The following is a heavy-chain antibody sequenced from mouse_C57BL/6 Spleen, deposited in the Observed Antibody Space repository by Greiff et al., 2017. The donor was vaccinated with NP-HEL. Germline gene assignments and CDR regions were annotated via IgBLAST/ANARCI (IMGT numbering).Heavy chain of an antibody. J-gene: IGHJ4*01. Sequence: DVKLQESGPGLVKPSQTVFLTCTVTGISITTGNYRWSWIRQFPGNKLEWIGYIYYSGTITYNPSLTRRTTITRDTPKNQFFLEMNSLTAEDTATYYCARENWDEGYAMDYWGQGTSVTVSS. CDR3: ARENWDEGYAMDY. CDR1: GISITTGNYR. V-gene: IGHV3-5*01. CDR2: IYYSGTI. D-gene: IGHD4-1*01.